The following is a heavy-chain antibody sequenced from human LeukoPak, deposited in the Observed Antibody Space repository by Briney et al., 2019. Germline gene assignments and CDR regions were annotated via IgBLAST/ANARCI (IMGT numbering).Heavy chain of an antibody. CDR3: ARQKLYFAPPMGFDY. V-gene: IGHV4-59*01. CDR1: GGSISSYY. D-gene: IGHD3-9*01. Sequence: SETLSLTCTVSGGSISSYYWSWLRQPPGKELEWIGDISYSGGTIYKDSLKGRVTISVDTSKNQFSLKVNSVTAADTAVYYCARQKLYFAPPMGFDYWGQGSLVTVSS. J-gene: IGHJ4*02. CDR2: ISYSGGT.